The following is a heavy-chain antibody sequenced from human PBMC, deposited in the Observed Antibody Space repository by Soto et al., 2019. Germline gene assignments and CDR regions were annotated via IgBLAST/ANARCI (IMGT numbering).Heavy chain of an antibody. J-gene: IGHJ4*02. V-gene: IGHV3-30*18. Sequence: QVQLVESGGGVVQPGRSLRLSCAASGFTFSSCGMHWVRQAPGKGLEWVALIWYDGSNKYYADSVKGRFTISRDNSKNTLYLQMDSLRAEDTAVYYCAKKSVTPSPDTGNYFASWGQGTLVTVSS. CDR3: AKKSVTPSPDTGNYFAS. D-gene: IGHD5-18*01. CDR2: IWYDGSNK. CDR1: GFTFSSCG.